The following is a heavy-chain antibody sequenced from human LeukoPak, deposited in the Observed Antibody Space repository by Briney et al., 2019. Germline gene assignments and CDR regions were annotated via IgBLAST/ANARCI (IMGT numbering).Heavy chain of an antibody. D-gene: IGHD5-24*01. Sequence: GGSLRLSCAASGFTLSSYNMNWVRRAPGKGLEWVSVLYSGGTTYYADSVKGRFTISRDNSKNTLYLQMNSLRAEDTAVYYCAMDSSWLPLKFDYWGQGTLVTVST. CDR3: AMDSSWLPLKFDY. J-gene: IGHJ4*02. CDR1: GFTLSSYN. V-gene: IGHV3-66*01. CDR2: LYSGGTT.